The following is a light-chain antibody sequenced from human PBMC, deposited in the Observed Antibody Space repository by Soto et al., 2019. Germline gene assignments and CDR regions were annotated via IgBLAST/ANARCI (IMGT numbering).Light chain of an antibody. J-gene: IGKJ3*01. CDR3: QQSHSTPRT. Sequence: DIQMTQSPSSLSASVGDRVTITCRASQSISSYLNWYQQKPGKAPELLIYAASSLQSGVPSRFSGSGSGTDFTLTISSLQPEDFATYYCQQSHSTPRTFGPGTKVDIK. CDR2: AAS. V-gene: IGKV1-39*01. CDR1: QSISSY.